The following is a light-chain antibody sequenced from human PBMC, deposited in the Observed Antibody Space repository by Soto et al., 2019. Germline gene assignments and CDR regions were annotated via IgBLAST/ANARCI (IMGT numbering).Light chain of an antibody. Sequence: QSVLSHPPSASGTPGQTVIISCSGSRSDIGSNFVNWYQHLPGTAPKLLIYNSNQRPSGVPDRFSGSKSGTSASLAISGLQSEDEADYYYAAWDDSLTGPAFGTGTKVTVL. CDR1: RSDIGSNF. V-gene: IGLV1-44*01. CDR2: NSN. CDR3: AAWDDSLTGPA. J-gene: IGLJ1*01.